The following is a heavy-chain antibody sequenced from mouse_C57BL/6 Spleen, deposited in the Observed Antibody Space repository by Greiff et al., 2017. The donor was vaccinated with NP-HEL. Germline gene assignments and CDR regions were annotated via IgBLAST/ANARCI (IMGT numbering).Heavy chain of an antibody. V-gene: IGHV1-4*01. CDR3: ARDGDEGFAD. D-gene: IGHD3-3*01. J-gene: IGHJ3*01. CDR2: INPSSGYT. CDR1: GYTFTSYT. Sequence: QVQLQQSGAELARPGASVKMSCKASGYTFTSYTMHWVKQRPGQGLEWIGYINPSSGYTKNKQKFKDKATLTADKSSSTAYMQLSSLTSEDAAGYYCARDGDEGFADWGKGTLVTVAA.